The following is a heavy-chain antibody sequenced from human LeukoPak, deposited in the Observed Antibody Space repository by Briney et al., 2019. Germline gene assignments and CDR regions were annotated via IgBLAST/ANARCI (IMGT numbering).Heavy chain of an antibody. V-gene: IGHV3-21*01. CDR3: ARGRVADAFDI. CDR1: GFTFSSYS. CDR2: ISSSSSYI. Sequence: GGSLRLSCAASGFTFSSYSMNWVHQAPGKGLEWVSSISSSSSYIYYADSVKGRFTISRDNAKNSLYLQMNSLRAEDTAVYYCARGRVADAFDIWGQGTMVTVSS. D-gene: IGHD2-15*01. J-gene: IGHJ3*02.